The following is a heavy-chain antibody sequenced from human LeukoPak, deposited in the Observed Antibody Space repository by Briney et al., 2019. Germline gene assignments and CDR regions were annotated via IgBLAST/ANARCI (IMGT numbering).Heavy chain of an antibody. CDR3: AKDPSLVEMATIPSFFDY. J-gene: IGHJ4*02. V-gene: IGHV3-23*01. Sequence: PGGSLRLSCAAYGFPFSSYAMSWVRQAPGKGLEWVSVISGSGGSTYYADSVKGRFTISRDNSKNTLYLQMSSLRVEDTAVYYCAKDPSLVEMATIPSFFDYWGQGTLVTVSS. D-gene: IGHD5-24*01. CDR2: ISGSGGST. CDR1: GFPFSSYA.